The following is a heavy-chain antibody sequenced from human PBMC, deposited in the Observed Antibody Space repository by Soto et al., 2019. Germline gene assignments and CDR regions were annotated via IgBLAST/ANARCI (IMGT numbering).Heavy chain of an antibody. J-gene: IGHJ6*02. V-gene: IGHV4-59*01. CDR2: IYYSGST. CDR1: VCSISSYY. Sequence: QVQLQESGPGLVKPSETLSLTCTVSVCSISSYYWSWIRQPPGKGLEWIVYIYYSGSTNYNPSLKIRVTISVDTSKKQFSLNLSSVTAADTAVYYCARDISLRGMDVWGQGTTVTVSS. CDR3: ARDISLRGMDV. D-gene: IGHD1-20*01.